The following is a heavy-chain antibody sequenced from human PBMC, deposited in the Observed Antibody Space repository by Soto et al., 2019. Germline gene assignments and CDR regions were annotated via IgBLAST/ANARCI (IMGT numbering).Heavy chain of an antibody. J-gene: IGHJ5*02. CDR1: GYTFTSYY. CDR3: ARRSSSSLDWFDP. Sequence: ASVKVSCKASGYTFTSYYMHWVRQAPGQGLEWMGIINPSGGSTSYAQKFQGRVTMTRDTSTSTVYMELRSLRSDDTAVYYCARRSSSSLDWFDPWGQGTLVTVSS. D-gene: IGHD6-6*01. V-gene: IGHV1-46*01. CDR2: INPSGGST.